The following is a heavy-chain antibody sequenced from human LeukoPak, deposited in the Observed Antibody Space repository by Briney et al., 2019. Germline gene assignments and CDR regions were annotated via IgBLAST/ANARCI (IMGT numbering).Heavy chain of an antibody. CDR1: GYTFTGYY. D-gene: IGHD6-13*01. Sequence: ASVKVSCKDSGYTFTGYYMNWVRQAPGQGLEWMGWINPSRGGTNSAQKFQGRVTMTRDTSISTAYMDLSSLRSDDTAVYYCARGGGRYSSSWEIDYWGQGTLVTVSS. J-gene: IGHJ4*02. V-gene: IGHV1-2*02. CDR3: ARGGGRYSSSWEIDY. CDR2: INPSRGGT.